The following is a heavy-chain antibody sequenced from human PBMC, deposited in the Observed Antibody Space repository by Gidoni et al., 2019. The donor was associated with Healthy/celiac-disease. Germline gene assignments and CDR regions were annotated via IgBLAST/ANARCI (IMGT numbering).Heavy chain of an antibody. CDR1: GGSISSYY. CDR3: ARRYCSGGSCYVDY. Sequence: QVQLQESGPGLVTPSETLSLTCTVSGGSISSYYWSWIRQPPGKGLEWIGYIYYSGSTNYNPSLKSRVTISVDTSKNQFSLKLSSVTAADTAVYYCARRYCSGGSCYVDYWGQGTLVTVSS. J-gene: IGHJ4*02. CDR2: IYYSGST. V-gene: IGHV4-59*01. D-gene: IGHD2-15*01.